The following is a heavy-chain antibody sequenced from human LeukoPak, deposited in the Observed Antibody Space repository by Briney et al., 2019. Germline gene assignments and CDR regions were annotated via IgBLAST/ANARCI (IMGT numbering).Heavy chain of an antibody. CDR1: GGSMNSNHW. CDR2: IHHSGTS. J-gene: IGHJ4*02. D-gene: IGHD6-19*01. CDR3: ASLYRAVAGIPDY. Sequence: SETLSLTCAMSGGSMNSNHWWSWVRQGPGKGLEWIGEIHHSGTSNYNPSLKSRVSISVDQSKNQFSLKLTSVTAADTAVYFCASLYRAVAGIPDYWGQGTLVIVSS. V-gene: IGHV4-4*02.